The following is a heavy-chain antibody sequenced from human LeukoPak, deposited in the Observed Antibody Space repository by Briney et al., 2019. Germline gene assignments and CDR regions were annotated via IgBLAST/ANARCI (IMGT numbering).Heavy chain of an antibody. V-gene: IGHV4-59*01. CDR2: IYYSGST. D-gene: IGHD6-6*01. CDR1: GGSISSYY. CDR3: ARGSSSSGLYYYYYMDV. J-gene: IGHJ6*03. Sequence: SEILSLTCTVSGGSISSYYWSWIRQPPGKGLEWIGYIYYSGSTNYNPSLKSRVTISVDTSKNQFSLKLSSVTAADTAVYYCARGSSSSGLYYYYYMDVWGNGTTVTVSS.